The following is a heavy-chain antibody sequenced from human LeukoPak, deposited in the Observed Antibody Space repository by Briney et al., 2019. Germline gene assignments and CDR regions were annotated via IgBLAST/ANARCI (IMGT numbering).Heavy chain of an antibody. Sequence: PGGSLRLPCAASGFTLSSSAMSWVRQAPGKGLEWVSGIRGSGGTTYFADSVKGRFTISRDNSNNTLYLQMNSLRADDAAVYYCAKGSLDYSSGWYAYWGQGTLVTVSS. CDR2: IRGSGGTT. V-gene: IGHV3-23*01. J-gene: IGHJ4*02. CDR3: AKGSLDYSSGWYAY. CDR1: GFTLSSSA. D-gene: IGHD6-19*01.